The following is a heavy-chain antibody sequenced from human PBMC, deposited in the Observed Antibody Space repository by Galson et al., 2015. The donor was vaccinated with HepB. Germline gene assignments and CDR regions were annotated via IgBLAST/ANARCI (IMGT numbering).Heavy chain of an antibody. D-gene: IGHD1-26*01. J-gene: IGHJ5*01. CDR3: AKKEAIPPWVGNGCDS. V-gene: IGHV3-23*01. Sequence: SLRLSCAASGFTFDSYSVSWFRQAPGQGLEWVAIISGRSGARYFADSVEGRFTISRDNSRNTLYLQMNNLIPGDTAVYYCAKKEAIPPWVGNGCDSWGQGTLVTVSS. CDR1: GFTFDSYS. CDR2: ISGRSGAR.